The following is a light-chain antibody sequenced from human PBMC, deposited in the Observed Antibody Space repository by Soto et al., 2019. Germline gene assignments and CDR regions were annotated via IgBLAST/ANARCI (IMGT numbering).Light chain of an antibody. V-gene: IGLV2-11*01. CDR1: SSDVGGYNY. Sequence: QSVLTQPRSVSGSPGQSVTISCTGTSSDVGGYNYVSRYQQHPGKAPKLMIYDVSKRPSGVPDRFSGSKSGNTASLTISGLQAEDEADYYCCSYAGSYTFGYVFGTGTKVTVL. CDR3: CSYAGSYTFGYV. J-gene: IGLJ1*01. CDR2: DVS.